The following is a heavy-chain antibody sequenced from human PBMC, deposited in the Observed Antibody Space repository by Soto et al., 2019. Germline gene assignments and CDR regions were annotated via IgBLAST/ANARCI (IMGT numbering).Heavy chain of an antibody. J-gene: IGHJ6*03. V-gene: IGHV3-74*01. CDR3: AREGVSRENYYYMDV. CDR2: INSDGSST. CDR1: GFTFSSYW. Sequence: GGSLRLSCAASGFTFSSYWMHWVRQAPGKGLVWVSRINSDGSSTSYADSVKGRFTISRDNAKNTLYLQMNSLRAEDTAVYYCAREGVSRENYYYMDVWGKGTTVTVSS.